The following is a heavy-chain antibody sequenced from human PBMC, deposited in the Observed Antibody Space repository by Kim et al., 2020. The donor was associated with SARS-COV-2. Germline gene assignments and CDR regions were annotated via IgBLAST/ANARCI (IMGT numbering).Heavy chain of an antibody. V-gene: IGHV4-39*01. CDR3: RSGWYYYYGMDV. D-gene: IGHD6-19*01. Sequence: SETLSLTCTVSGGSISSSSYYWGWIRQPPGKGLEWIGSIYYSGSTYYNPSLKSRVTISVDTSKNQFSLKLSSVTAADTAVDYCRSGWYYYYGMDVWGQGT. CDR1: GGSISSSSYY. CDR2: IYYSGST. J-gene: IGHJ6*02.